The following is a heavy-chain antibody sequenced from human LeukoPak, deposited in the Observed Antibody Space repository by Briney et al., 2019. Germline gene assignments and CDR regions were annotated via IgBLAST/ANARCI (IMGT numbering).Heavy chain of an antibody. J-gene: IGHJ4*02. D-gene: IGHD5-24*01. CDR2: INPSGGST. V-gene: IGHV1-46*01. CDR3: AREMATMGIDY. Sequence: ASAKVSCKASGYTFTSYYMHWVRQAPGQGLEWMGIINPSGGSTSYAQKFQGRVTMTRDMSTSTVYMELSSLRSEDTAVYYCAREMATMGIDYWGQGTLVTVSS. CDR1: GYTFTSYY.